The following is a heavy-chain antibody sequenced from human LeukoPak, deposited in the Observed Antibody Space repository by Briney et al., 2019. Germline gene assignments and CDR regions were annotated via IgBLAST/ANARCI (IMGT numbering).Heavy chain of an antibody. Sequence: ASVKVSCEASGGTFSSYAISWVRQAPGQGLEWMGGIIPIFGTANYAQKFQGRVTITADKSTSTAYMELSSLRSEDTAVYYCARDFGITMSHDYWGQGTLVTVSS. CDR1: GGTFSSYA. CDR2: IIPIFGTA. D-gene: IGHD3-10*02. CDR3: ARDFGITMSHDY. J-gene: IGHJ4*02. V-gene: IGHV1-69*06.